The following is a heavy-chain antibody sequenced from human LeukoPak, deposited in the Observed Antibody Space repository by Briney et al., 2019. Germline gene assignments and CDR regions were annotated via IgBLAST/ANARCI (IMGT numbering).Heavy chain of an antibody. CDR3: ARGGRPDY. Sequence: GGSLRLSCATSGFTFRSHAMHWVRQSPGKGLEWVAQIWYDGSNKYYADSVKGRFSVSRDNSKNTLYLQMNSLRVEDTAVYYCARGGRPDYWGQGTLVTVSS. CDR2: IWYDGSNK. V-gene: IGHV3-33*01. CDR1: GFTFRSHA. J-gene: IGHJ4*02. D-gene: IGHD3-10*01.